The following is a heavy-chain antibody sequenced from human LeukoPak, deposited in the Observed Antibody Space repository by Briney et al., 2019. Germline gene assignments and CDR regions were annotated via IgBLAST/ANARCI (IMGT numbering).Heavy chain of an antibody. Sequence: ASVKVSCKASGYTFTSYGIIWVRQAPGQGLEWMGWISAYNGNTNYAQKLQGRVTMTTDTSTSTACMELRSLRSDDTAVYYCARALGYSSGWTPRPLDYWGQGTLVTVSS. CDR1: GYTFTSYG. CDR2: ISAYNGNT. CDR3: ARALGYSSGWTPRPLDY. J-gene: IGHJ4*02. D-gene: IGHD6-19*01. V-gene: IGHV1-18*01.